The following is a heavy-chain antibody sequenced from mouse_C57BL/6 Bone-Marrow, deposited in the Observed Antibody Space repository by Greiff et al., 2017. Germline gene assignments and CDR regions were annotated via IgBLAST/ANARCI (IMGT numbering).Heavy chain of an antibody. V-gene: IGHV1-69*01. CDR2: IDPSDSYT. J-gene: IGHJ3*01. CDR1: GYTFTSSW. CDR3: AREGDYYGSSPFAY. D-gene: IGHD1-1*01. Sequence: VQLQQPGAELVMPGASVKLSCKASGYTFTSSWMHWVKQRPGKGLEWIGEIDPSDSYTTYNQTFKGKSTLTVDKSSSTAYMQLSSRTSEDYAVYYCAREGDYYGSSPFAYWGQGTPVTVSA.